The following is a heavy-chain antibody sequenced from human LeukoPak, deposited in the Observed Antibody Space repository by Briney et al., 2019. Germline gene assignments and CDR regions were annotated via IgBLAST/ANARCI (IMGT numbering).Heavy chain of an antibody. D-gene: IGHD3-10*01. Sequence: ASVKVSCKASGYTFTSYGISWVRQAPGQGLEWMGWISAYNGNTNYAQKLQGRVTMTTDTSTSTAYMELRSLRSDDTAVYYCARSMVRGPTQEYFQHWGQGTLVTVSS. CDR2: ISAYNGNT. CDR1: GYTFTSYG. J-gene: IGHJ1*01. CDR3: ARSMVRGPTQEYFQH. V-gene: IGHV1-18*01.